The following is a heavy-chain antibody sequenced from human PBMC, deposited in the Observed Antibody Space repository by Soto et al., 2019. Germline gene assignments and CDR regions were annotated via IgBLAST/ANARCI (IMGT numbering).Heavy chain of an antibody. CDR2: IIPMFDTT. D-gene: IGHD2-21*02. V-gene: IGHV1-69*06. J-gene: IGHJ4*02. Sequence: SVKVSCKASGGSFSSDALPWVRQAPGQGLEWIGEIIPMFDTTNYAPEFQGRVTITADTATTTVYMEVNRLTPDDTAVYYCAREVVTETTLGYFDFWGQGALVTVSS. CDR1: GGSFSSDA. CDR3: AREVVTETTLGYFDF.